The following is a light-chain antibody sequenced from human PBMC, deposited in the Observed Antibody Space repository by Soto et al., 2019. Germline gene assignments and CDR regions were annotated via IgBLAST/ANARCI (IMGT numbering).Light chain of an antibody. Sequence: DIQMTQSPSSLSASVGDRVTITCRASQTITAYLNWYQQKPGKAPKLLIYAASSLQSGVPSRFSGSGSVTDFTLTISSLQPEDFATYYCQESYRTPRTCGQGTRLEI. CDR3: QESYRTPRT. CDR1: QTITAY. V-gene: IGKV1-39*01. J-gene: IGKJ2*01. CDR2: AAS.